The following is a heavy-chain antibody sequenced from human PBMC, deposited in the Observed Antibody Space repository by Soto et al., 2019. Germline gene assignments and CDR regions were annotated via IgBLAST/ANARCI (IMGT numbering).Heavy chain of an antibody. J-gene: IGHJ4*02. CDR1: GFTFSNAW. CDR2: IKSKTDGGTT. Sequence: GESLKISCAASGFTFSNAWMSWVRQAPGKGLEWVGRIKSKTDGGTTDYAAPVKGRFTISRDDSKNTLYLQMNSLKTEDTAVYYCTTDQRNYYFDYWGQGTLVTVSS. V-gene: IGHV3-15*01. D-gene: IGHD4-4*01. CDR3: TTDQRNYYFDY.